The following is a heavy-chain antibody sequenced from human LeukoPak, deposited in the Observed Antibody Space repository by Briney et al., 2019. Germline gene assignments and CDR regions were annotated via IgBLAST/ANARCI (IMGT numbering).Heavy chain of an antibody. CDR2: ISGSGGST. CDR1: GFTFSSYW. Sequence: PGGSLRLSCAASGFTFSSYWMSWVRQAPGKGLEWVSAISGSGGSTYYADSVKGRFTISRDNSKNTLYLQMNSLRAEDTAVYYCAKSPSGEHYYGMDVWGQGTTVTVSS. V-gene: IGHV3-23*01. CDR3: AKSPSGEHYYGMDV. J-gene: IGHJ6*02.